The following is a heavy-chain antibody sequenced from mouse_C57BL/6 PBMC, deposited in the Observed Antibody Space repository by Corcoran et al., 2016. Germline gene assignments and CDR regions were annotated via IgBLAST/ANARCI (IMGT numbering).Heavy chain of an antibody. CDR1: GYTFTDYY. J-gene: IGHJ4*01. CDR3: ARSGYYGSSFYYAMDY. D-gene: IGHD1-1*01. Sequence: QVQLKQSGAELVRPGASVKLSCKASGYTFTDYYINWVKQRPGQGLEWIARIYPGSGNTYYNETFKGKATLTAEKSSSTAYMQLSSLTSEDSAVYFCARSGYYGSSFYYAMDYWGQGTSVTVSS. V-gene: IGHV1-76*01. CDR2: IYPGSGNT.